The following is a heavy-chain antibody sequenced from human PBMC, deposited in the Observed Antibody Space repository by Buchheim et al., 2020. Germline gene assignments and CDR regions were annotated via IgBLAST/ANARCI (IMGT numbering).Heavy chain of an antibody. CDR3: ARDFWRLWDY. CDR2: IKEDGSDK. D-gene: IGHD3-3*01. V-gene: IGHV3-7*01. J-gene: IGHJ4*02. Sequence: EVQLVESGGGLVQPGGSLRLSCAASGFTFSTYWMSWVRQAPGKGLEWVANIKEDGSDKYYVDSVKGRFTVSRDNATNSLYLQLNSLRSEDTAVYYCARDFWRLWDYWGQGTL. CDR1: GFTFSTYW.